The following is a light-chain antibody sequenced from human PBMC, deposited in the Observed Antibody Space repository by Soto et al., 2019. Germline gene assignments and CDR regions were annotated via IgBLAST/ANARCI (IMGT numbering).Light chain of an antibody. Sequence: HLTQFPSSLPASLGDRVIISCRSSQSISSYLNWYQQKPGQAPKLLIYAVSTLHSGVPSRFSGSGSGTEFTLAISSLQPDDFATYYCQQDNSYPRTFGQGTKVDIK. J-gene: IGKJ1*01. CDR2: AVS. CDR3: QQDNSYPRT. CDR1: QSISSY. V-gene: IGKV1-39*01.